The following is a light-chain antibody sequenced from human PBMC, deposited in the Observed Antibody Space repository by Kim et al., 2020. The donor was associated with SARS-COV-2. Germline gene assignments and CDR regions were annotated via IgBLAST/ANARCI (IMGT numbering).Light chain of an antibody. J-gene: IGKJ1*01. CDR2: WAS. Sequence: DIVMTQSPDSLPVSLGERATINCKSSQSVLYSSNNKNYLAWYQQKPGQPPKLLIYWASTRESGVPDRFSGSGSGTDFTLTISSLQAEDVAVYYCQQYYSTPAFGQWTKVDIK. V-gene: IGKV4-1*01. CDR3: QQYYSTPA. CDR1: QSVLYSSNNKNY.